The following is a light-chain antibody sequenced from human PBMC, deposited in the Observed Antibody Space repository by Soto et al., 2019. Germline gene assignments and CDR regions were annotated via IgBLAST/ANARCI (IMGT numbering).Light chain of an antibody. CDR2: ELT. CDR3: SSYAGSNNENV. CDR1: SSDIGAYDY. Sequence: QSALTQPPSASGSPEQSVTISCTGTSSDIGAYDYVSWYQQHPGKAPKLIIYELTKRPSGVPDRFSGSKSGNTAFLTVSGLQAEDEADYHCSSYAGSNNENVFGGGTKLTVL. V-gene: IGLV2-8*01. J-gene: IGLJ1*01.